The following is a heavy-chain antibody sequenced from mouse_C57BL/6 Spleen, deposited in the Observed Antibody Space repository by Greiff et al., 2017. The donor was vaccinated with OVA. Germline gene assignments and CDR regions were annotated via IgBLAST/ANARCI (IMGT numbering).Heavy chain of an antibody. Sequence: QVQLQQPGAELVKPGASVKLSCKASGYTFTSYWMQWVKQRPGQGLEWIGEIDPSDSYTNYNQKFKGKATLTVDTSSSTAYMQLSSLTSEDSAVYYCARREVGFDYWGQGTTLIVSS. V-gene: IGHV1-50*01. CDR3: ARREVGFDY. D-gene: IGHD1-1*02. CDR2: IDPSDSYT. CDR1: GYTFTSYW. J-gene: IGHJ2*01.